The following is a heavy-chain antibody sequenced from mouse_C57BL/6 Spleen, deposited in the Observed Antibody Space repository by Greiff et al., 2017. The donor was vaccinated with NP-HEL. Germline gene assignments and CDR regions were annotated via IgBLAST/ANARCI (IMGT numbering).Heavy chain of an antibody. V-gene: IGHV1-85*01. D-gene: IGHD1-1*01. J-gene: IGHJ2*01. Sequence: LQESGPELVKPGASVKLSCKASGYTFTSYDINWVKQRPGQGLEWIGWIYPRDGSTKYNEKFKGKATLTVDTSSSTAYMELHSLTSEDSAVYFCARSFHYYGSSHFDYWGQGTTLTVSS. CDR1: GYTFTSYD. CDR2: IYPRDGST. CDR3: ARSFHYYGSSHFDY.